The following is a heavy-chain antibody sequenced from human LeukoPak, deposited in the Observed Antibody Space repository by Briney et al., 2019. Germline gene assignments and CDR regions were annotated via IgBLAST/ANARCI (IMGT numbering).Heavy chain of an antibody. D-gene: IGHD4-11*01. J-gene: IGHJ4*02. CDR3: ARGSRLPLDY. CDR1: GGSFSGYY. Sequence: MSSETLSLTCAVYGGSFSGYYWSWIRQFPGKGLEWIGEISHSGNTNLNPSLESRVTISMGTSNYQFSLKLTSVTAADTAVYYCARGSRLPLDYWGQGSLVTVSS. V-gene: IGHV4-34*01. CDR2: ISHSGNT.